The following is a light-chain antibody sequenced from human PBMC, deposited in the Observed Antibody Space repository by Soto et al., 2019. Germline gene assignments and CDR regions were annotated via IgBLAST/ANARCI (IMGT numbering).Light chain of an antibody. V-gene: IGLV2-14*01. J-gene: IGLJ1*01. CDR3: SSFTSRFTFV. CDR1: RSDVGAYNY. CDR2: EVT. Sequence: QSALTQPASVSGSPGQSIAISCTGTRSDVGAYNYVSWYQQQPGKAPKLMISEVTNRPSGVSDRFSGSKSGNTASLTISGRQAEDEADYYCSSFTSRFTFVFGTGTKLTVL.